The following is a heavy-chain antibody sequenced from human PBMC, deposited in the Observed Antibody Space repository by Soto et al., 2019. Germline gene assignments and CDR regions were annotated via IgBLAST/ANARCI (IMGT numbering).Heavy chain of an antibody. CDR2: ISYDGSNK. J-gene: IGHJ4*02. CDR1: GFTFSSYG. CDR3: AKMSCSGGCCYSGDN. D-gene: IGHD2-15*01. V-gene: IGHV3-30*18. Sequence: QVQLVESGGCVVQPGRSLRLSCAASGFTFSSYGMHWVSQAPGNGMEWVAVISYDGSNKYYADSVKGRFTISRDNSKNTLHLQMYSLTAQDTAVYYCAKMSCSGGCCYSGDNWGQGTLVNVSS.